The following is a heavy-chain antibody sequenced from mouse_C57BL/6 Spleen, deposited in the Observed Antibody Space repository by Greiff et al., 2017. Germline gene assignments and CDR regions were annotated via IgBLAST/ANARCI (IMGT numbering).Heavy chain of an antibody. J-gene: IGHJ2*01. CDR2: FYPGSGSI. CDR1: GYTFTEYT. Sequence: QVHVKQSGAELVKPGASVKLSCKASGYTFTEYTIHWVKQRSGQGLEWIGWFYPGSGSIKYNEKFKDKATLTADNSSSTVYMELSRLTSEDSAVYFCARHEEIYGNPYYFDYWGQGTTLTVSS. V-gene: IGHV1-62-2*01. D-gene: IGHD2-1*01. CDR3: ARHEEIYGNPYYFDY.